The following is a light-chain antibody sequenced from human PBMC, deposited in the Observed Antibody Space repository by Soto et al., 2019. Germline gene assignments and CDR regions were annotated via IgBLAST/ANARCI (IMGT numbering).Light chain of an antibody. CDR1: QSVNGNY. J-gene: IGKJ1*01. CDR3: QQCGSLPGT. CDR2: GTS. Sequence: ETVLTQSPGTRSLSPGERATLSCRPSQSVNGNYLAWYQQKPGQAPRLLIYGTSSRATGIPDRFSGSGSGTDFTLTISRLEPEDFAVYYCQQCGSLPGTFGQGTKVDIK. V-gene: IGKV3-20*01.